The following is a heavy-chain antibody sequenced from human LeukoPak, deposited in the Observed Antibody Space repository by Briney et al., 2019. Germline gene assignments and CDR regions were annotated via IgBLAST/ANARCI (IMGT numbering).Heavy chain of an antibody. CDR3: ASSSYYYDSSGYFP. CDR1: GGSISSYY. V-gene: IGHV4-39*01. D-gene: IGHD3-22*01. Sequence: SETLSLTCTVSGGSISSYYWSWIRQPPGKGLEWIGSIYYSGSTYYNPSLKSRVTISVDTSKNQFSLKLSSVTAADTAVYYCASSSYYYDSSGYFPWGQGTLVTVSS. J-gene: IGHJ5*02. CDR2: IYYSGST.